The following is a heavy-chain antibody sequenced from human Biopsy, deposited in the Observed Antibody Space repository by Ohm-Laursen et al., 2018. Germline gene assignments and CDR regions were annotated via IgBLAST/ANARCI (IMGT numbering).Heavy chain of an antibody. CDR2: IIPVFETA. CDR1: GGAFTNYA. CDR3: VAYPSRGFFENKDEFAMDV. Sequence: SVKVSCQASGGAFTNYAINWVRQAPGHGLEWMGGIIPVFETAGYAERFQGRVTTTADVTTTPAYMDLSGMRSEGTAVYYCVAYPSRGFFENKDEFAMDVWGQGTTVIVSS. D-gene: IGHD6-13*01. V-gene: IGHV1-69*01. J-gene: IGHJ6*02.